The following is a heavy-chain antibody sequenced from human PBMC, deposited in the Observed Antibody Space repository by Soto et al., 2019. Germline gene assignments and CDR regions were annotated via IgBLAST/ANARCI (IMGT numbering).Heavy chain of an antibody. CDR3: ARGGNSGYTY. D-gene: IGHD5-12*01. CDR2: INHSGST. J-gene: IGHJ4*02. CDR1: GGSFSGYY. Sequence: TSETLSLTCAVYGGSFSGYYWSWIRQPPGKGLEWIGEINHSGSTNYNPSLKSRVTISVDTSKNQFSLKLSSVTAADTAVYYCARGGNSGYTYWGQGTLVTVSS. V-gene: IGHV4-34*01.